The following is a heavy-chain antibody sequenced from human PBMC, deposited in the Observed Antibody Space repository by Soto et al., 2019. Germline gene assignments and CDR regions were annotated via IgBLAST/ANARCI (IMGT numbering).Heavy chain of an antibody. CDR3: ARHCSSTSCYAADASDI. CDR2: IYYSGST. V-gene: IGHV4-59*08. Sequence: PSETLSLTCTVSGGSISSYYWSWIRQPAGKGLEWIGYIYYSGSTNYNPSLKSRVTISVDTSKNQFSLKLSSVTAADTAVYYCARHCSSTSCYAADASDIWGQGTMVTVSS. CDR1: GGSISSYY. D-gene: IGHD2-2*01. J-gene: IGHJ3*02.